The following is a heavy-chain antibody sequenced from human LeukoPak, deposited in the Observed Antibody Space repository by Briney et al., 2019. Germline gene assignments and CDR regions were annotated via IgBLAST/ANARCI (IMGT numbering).Heavy chain of an antibody. CDR1: GDSIDNPTLS. D-gene: IGHD3-22*01. V-gene: IGHV4-61*02. J-gene: IGHJ3*02. CDR2: IYSSGST. CDR3: ARDYAWENTYYYDSSGYFAFDI. Sequence: SETLSLTCAVSGDSIDNPTLSWSWIRQPAGKGLEWIGRIYSSGSTNYNPSLQSRLTISVDSSKNQFSLKLSSVTAADTAVYYCARDYAWENTYYYDSSGYFAFDIWGQGTMVTVSS.